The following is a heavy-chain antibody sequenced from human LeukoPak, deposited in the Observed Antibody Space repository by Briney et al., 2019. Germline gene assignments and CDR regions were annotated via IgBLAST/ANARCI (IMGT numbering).Heavy chain of an antibody. CDR3: ARDYGMDV. CDR2: IYSGGST. J-gene: IGHJ6*02. V-gene: IGHV3-53*01. CDR1: GFTFSSYA. Sequence: GGSLRLSCAASGFTFSSYAMSWVRQAPGKGLEWVSVIYSGGSTYYADSVKGRFTISRDNSKNTLYLQMNSLRAEDTAVYYCARDYGMDVWGQGTTVTVSS.